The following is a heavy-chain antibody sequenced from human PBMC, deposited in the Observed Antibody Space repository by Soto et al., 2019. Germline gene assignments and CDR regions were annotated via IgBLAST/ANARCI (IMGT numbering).Heavy chain of an antibody. J-gene: IGHJ6*02. Sequence: GGSLRLSCAASGFTFSSYSMNWVRQAPGKGLEWVSYISSSSSTIYYADSVKGRFTISRDNAKNSLYLQMNSLRDEDTAVYYCARGAVAGLYYYYYGMDVWGQGTTVTVSS. CDR1: GFTFSSYS. D-gene: IGHD6-19*01. CDR2: ISSSSSTI. V-gene: IGHV3-48*02. CDR3: ARGAVAGLYYYYYGMDV.